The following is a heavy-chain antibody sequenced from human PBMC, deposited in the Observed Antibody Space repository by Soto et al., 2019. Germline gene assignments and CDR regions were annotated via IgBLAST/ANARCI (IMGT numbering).Heavy chain of an antibody. CDR2: ISSSSSYI. CDR1: GFTFSSYS. Sequence: GGSLRLSCAASGFTFSSYSMNWVRQAPGKGLEWVSSISSSSSYIYYADSVKGRFTISRDNAKNSLYLQMNSLRAEDAAVYYCARDRGSRGVATTFDYWGQGTLVTVSS. D-gene: IGHD5-12*01. J-gene: IGHJ4*02. V-gene: IGHV3-21*01. CDR3: ARDRGSRGVATTFDY.